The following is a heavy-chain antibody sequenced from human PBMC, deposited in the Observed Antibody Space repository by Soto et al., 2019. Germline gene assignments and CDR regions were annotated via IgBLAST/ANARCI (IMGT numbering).Heavy chain of an antibody. J-gene: IGHJ4*02. D-gene: IGHD4-17*01. Sequence: SETLSLTCIVSGSSISPYYWSWLRQPPGKGLEWIGKIYYSGITNYNPSRKSRVTISVDTSKNQFSLKLTSVTAADTAVYYCVRVGGYYGDYPNFDYWGQGTLVTVSS. CDR1: GSSISPYY. CDR2: IYYSGIT. V-gene: IGHV4-59*01. CDR3: VRVGGYYGDYPNFDY.